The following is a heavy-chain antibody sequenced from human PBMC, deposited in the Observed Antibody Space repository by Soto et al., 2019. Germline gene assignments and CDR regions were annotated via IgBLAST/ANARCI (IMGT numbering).Heavy chain of an antibody. J-gene: IGHJ2*01. CDR2: INSSSSYT. Sequence: QVQLVESGGGLVKPGGSLRLSCAASGFTFSDYYMSWIRQAPGKGLEWVSYINSSSSYTNYADYVKGRFTISRDNAKNSQYLQMNCLTAEDPSVYDRARTIVAAGGWRYFDLWSRGTLVTVTS. V-gene: IGHV3-11*05. CDR1: GFTFSDYY. D-gene: IGHD6-13*01. CDR3: ARTIVAAGGWRYFDL.